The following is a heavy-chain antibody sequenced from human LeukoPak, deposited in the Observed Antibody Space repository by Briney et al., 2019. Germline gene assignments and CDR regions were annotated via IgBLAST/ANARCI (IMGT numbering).Heavy chain of an antibody. V-gene: IGHV3-30*03. CDR3: ARSPVGATWIGGY. J-gene: IGHJ4*02. Sequence: GGSLRLSCAASGITFSRFWMSWVRQAPGKGLEWVAVISDDGSNKYYADSVKGRFTVSRDNSKNTLYLQVNSLRAEDTAVYYCARSPVGATWIGGYWGQGTLVTVSS. D-gene: IGHD1-26*01. CDR1: GITFSRFW. CDR2: ISDDGSNK.